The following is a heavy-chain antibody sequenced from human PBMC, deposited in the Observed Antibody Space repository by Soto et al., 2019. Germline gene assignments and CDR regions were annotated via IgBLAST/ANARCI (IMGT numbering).Heavy chain of an antibody. CDR2: IDPSDSYI. D-gene: IGHD4-17*01. Sequence: GESLKISCKTSGYTFSGHWISWVRQVPGRGLQWMGNIDPSDSYINYNPAFRGHVTFSVDKSSSTAYLQWSSLKASDTAMYYCARHTGYGDPTLGYWGQGTLVTVSS. V-gene: IGHV5-10-1*01. J-gene: IGHJ4*02. CDR1: GYTFSGHW. CDR3: ARHTGYGDPTLGY.